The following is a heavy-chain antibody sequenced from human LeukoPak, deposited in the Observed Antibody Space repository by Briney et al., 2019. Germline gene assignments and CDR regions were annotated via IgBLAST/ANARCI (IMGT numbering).Heavy chain of an antibody. CDR3: ARVVTPRYCTSTSCYLKGWFDP. Sequence: GASVKVSCKASGYTFTSHVINWVRQAPGQGLEWMGGIIPIFGTANYAQKFQGSVTITADEFTSTAYMELSSLRSEDTAVYYCARVVTPRYCTSTSCYLKGWFDPWGQGTLVTVSS. V-gene: IGHV1-69*13. J-gene: IGHJ5*02. CDR2: IIPIFGTA. D-gene: IGHD2-2*01. CDR1: GYTFTSHV.